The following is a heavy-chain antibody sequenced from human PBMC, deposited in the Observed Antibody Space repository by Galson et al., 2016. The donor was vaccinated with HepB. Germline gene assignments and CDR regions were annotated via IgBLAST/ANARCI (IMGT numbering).Heavy chain of an antibody. D-gene: IGHD2-15*01. Sequence: SLRLSCAASGFTFSHFAFHWVRQAPGKGLEWVAIISYDGIRKYYTDSVKGRFTISRDNSKNTLYLQMNSLRAEDTAVYYCARDTSAVDVCTGGICYWYYYYGLDVWGQGTTVTVSS. V-gene: IGHV3-30-3*01. CDR1: GFTFSHFA. J-gene: IGHJ6*02. CDR3: ARDTSAVDVCTGGICYWYYYYGLDV. CDR2: ISYDGIRK.